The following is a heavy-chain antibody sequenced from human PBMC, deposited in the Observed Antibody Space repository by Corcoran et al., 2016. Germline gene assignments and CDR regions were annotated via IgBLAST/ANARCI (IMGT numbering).Heavy chain of an antibody. CDR1: GGTFSSYA. V-gene: IGHV1-69*01. CDR3: ASSPGIFGVVRYFDY. D-gene: IGHD3-3*01. J-gene: IGHJ4*02. CDR2: IIPIFGTA. Sequence: QVQLVQSGAEVKKPGSSVKVSCKASGGTFSSYAITWVRQAPRQGLEWMGEIIPIFGTAKYAQKLQGRVTMTADESTSTAYMELSSLRAEDTAGYYCASSPGIFGVVRYFDYWGQGTLVTVSS.